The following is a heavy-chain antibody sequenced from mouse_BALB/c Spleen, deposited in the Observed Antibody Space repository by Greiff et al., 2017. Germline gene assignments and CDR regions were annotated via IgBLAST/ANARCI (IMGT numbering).Heavy chain of an antibody. J-gene: IGHJ4*01. CDR2: IDPSDSYT. CDR3: ARSYDYDDAMDY. CDR1: GYTFTSYW. Sequence: VQLQQPGAELVKPGASVKLSCKASGYTFTSYWMHWVKQRPGQGLEWIGEIDPSDSYTNYNQKFKGKATLTVDKSSSTAYMQLSSLTSEDSAVYYCARSYDYDDAMDYWGQGTSVTVSS. D-gene: IGHD2-4*01. V-gene: IGHV1-69*02.